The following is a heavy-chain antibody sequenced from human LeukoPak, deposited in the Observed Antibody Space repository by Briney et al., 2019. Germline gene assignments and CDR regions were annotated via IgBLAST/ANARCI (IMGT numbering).Heavy chain of an antibody. V-gene: IGHV3-21*01. CDR1: GFTFSSHS. CDR3: ARGLIVGAPDY. D-gene: IGHD1-26*01. CDR2: ISSSSSYI. J-gene: IGHJ4*02. Sequence: GGSLRLSCAASGFTFSSHSMTWVRQAPGKGLEWVSSISSSSSYIYYADSVKGRFTISRDNAKNSLYLQMNSLRAEDTAVYYCARGLIVGAPDYWGQGTLVTVSS.